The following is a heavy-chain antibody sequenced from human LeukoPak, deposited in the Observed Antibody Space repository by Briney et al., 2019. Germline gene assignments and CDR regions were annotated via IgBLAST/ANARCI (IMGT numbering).Heavy chain of an antibody. CDR1: GFTFSSYA. V-gene: IGHV3-23*01. Sequence: GGSLRLSCAASGFTFSSYAMSWVRQAPGKGLEWVSAISGSGGSTYYADSVKGRFTISRDNSKNTVYLQMDSLRAEDTALYYCARGQQLVKTDWGQGTLVTVSS. CDR3: ARGQQLVKTD. J-gene: IGHJ4*02. D-gene: IGHD6-13*01. CDR2: ISGSGGST.